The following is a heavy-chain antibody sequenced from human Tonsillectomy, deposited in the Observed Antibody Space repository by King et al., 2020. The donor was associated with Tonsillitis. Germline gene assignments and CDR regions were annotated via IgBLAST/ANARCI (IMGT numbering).Heavy chain of an antibody. D-gene: IGHD1-26*01. V-gene: IGHV3-7*03. J-gene: IGHJ4*02. CDR3: ARLDLGSYYYFDN. Sequence: VQLVESGGGLVQPGGSLRLSCAASGFTFSSYWMSWVRQAPGKGLEWVANIKQDGSEKYYVDSVKGRFTISRDNAKNSLYLQMNSLRAEDTAVYYCARLDLGSYYYFDNWGQGTLVTVSS. CDR2: IKQDGSEK. CDR1: GFTFSSYW.